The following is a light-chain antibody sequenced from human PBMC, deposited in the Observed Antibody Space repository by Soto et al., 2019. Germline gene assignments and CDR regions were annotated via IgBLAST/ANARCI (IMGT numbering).Light chain of an antibody. Sequence: EIVLTQSPGTLSLSPGERATLSCRASQSFSRNYLAWYQQKPGQAPRLLIYGASNRATGIPDRVSGSGSGTDFTLTISSREPEDVAVYNCQYRSNWSPGTFGQGTRLEI. CDR3: QYRSNWSPGT. V-gene: IGKV3D-20*02. CDR2: GAS. J-gene: IGKJ5*01. CDR1: QSFSRNY.